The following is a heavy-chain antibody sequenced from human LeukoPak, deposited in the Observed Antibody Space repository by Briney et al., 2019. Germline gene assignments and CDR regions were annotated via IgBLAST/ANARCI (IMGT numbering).Heavy chain of an antibody. CDR1: GYTFTSYD. D-gene: IGHD3-3*01. CDR2: MNPNSGNT. Sequence: ASVKVSCKASGYTFTSYDINWVRQATGQGLEWMGWMNPNSGNTGYAQKFQGRVTMTRNTSISTAYMELSSLRSEDTAVYYCARVGRRIRYDFWSGYSVYYYYYMDVWGKGTTVTVSS. V-gene: IGHV1-8*01. J-gene: IGHJ6*03. CDR3: ARVGRRIRYDFWSGYSVYYYYYMDV.